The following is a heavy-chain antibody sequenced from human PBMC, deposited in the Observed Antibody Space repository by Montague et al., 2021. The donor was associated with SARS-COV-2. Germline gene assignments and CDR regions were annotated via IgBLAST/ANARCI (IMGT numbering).Heavy chain of an antibody. CDR3: ARAIWHLDV. V-gene: IGHV4-4*07. Sequence: SETLSHTCSVSGDSISRYYWSWIRQSDGKGLEWIGRIYTGGYVNYNPALQSRVSMSVDTSKSQVSLNVTSVTAADTAVYYCARAIWHLDVWGRGILVTVSS. CDR1: GDSISRYY. CDR2: IYTGGYV. J-gene: IGHJ2*01.